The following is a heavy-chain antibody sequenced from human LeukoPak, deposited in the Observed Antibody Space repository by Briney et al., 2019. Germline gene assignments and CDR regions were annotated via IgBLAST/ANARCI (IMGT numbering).Heavy chain of an antibody. Sequence: YPPETLSLTCTVSGGSISSYYWSWIRQPPGKGLEWIGYIYYSGSTNYNPSLKSRVTISVDTSKNQFSLKLSSVTAADTAVYYCARAPYYDILTGYYPNSYFDYWGQGTLVTVSS. J-gene: IGHJ4*02. V-gene: IGHV4-59*01. D-gene: IGHD3-9*01. CDR1: GGSISSYY. CDR3: ARAPYYDILTGYYPNSYFDY. CDR2: IYYSGST.